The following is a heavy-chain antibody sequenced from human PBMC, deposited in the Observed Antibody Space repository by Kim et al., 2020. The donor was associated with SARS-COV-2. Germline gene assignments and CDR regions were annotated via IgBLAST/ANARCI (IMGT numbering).Heavy chain of an antibody. CDR3: ARQVRARRWFDP. Sequence: YTSSVKGRFTHAGDNAQNTLYLQMDSLRPDDTAVYHCARQVRARRWFDPWGQGTLVTVSS. J-gene: IGHJ5*02. V-gene: IGHV3-30*02.